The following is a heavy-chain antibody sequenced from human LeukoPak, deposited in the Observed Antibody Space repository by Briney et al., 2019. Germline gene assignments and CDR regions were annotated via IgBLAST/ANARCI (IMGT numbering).Heavy chain of an antibody. Sequence: GASVRVSCKASGYTFTTYAINWVRLAPGQGLEWVGWINTDTGKPTYAQGFTGRFVFSFDISVSTSFLQINSLKAEDTAVYYCARVVGPMRRSDYWGQGTLVTASS. J-gene: IGHJ4*02. CDR2: INTDTGKP. V-gene: IGHV7-4-1*02. CDR1: GYTFTTYA. D-gene: IGHD1-26*01. CDR3: ARVVGPMRRSDY.